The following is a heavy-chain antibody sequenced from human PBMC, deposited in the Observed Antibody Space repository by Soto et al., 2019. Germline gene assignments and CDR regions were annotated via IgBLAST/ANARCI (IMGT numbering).Heavy chain of an antibody. CDR1: GFTVSSNY. V-gene: IGHV3-53*01. D-gene: IGHD3-22*01. Sequence: GGSLRLSCASSGFTVSSNYMSWVRQAPGKGLEWVSVIYSGGSTYYADSVKGRFTISRDNSKNTLYLQMNSLRAEDTAVYYCARDRVESGYPEYFQHWGQGTLVTVSS. J-gene: IGHJ1*01. CDR3: ARDRVESGYPEYFQH. CDR2: IYSGGST.